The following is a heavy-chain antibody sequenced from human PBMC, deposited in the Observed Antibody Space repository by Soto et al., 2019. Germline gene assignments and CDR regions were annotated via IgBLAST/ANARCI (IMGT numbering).Heavy chain of an antibody. V-gene: IGHV4-34*01. CDR3: ARGDLGNGLKFDP. Sequence: SETLSLTCAVYGGSFSGYYWSWIRQPPGKGLEWIGEINHSGSTNYNPSLKSRVTISVDTSKNQFSLKLSSVTAADTAVYYCARGDLGNGLKFDPWGQGTLVT. D-gene: IGHD1-1*01. CDR2: INHSGST. J-gene: IGHJ5*02. CDR1: GGSFSGYY.